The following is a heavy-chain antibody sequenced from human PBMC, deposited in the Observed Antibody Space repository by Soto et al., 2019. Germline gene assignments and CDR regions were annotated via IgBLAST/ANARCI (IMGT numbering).Heavy chain of an antibody. J-gene: IGHJ1*01. CDR2: INPNSGGT. CDR1: GYTFTAYY. Sequence: ASVKVSCKASGYTFTAYYLHWVRQAPGQGLEWMGWINPNSGGTNYAQKFQGRVTMTRDTSINTAYMDLSGLRSDDTAVYYCARDGRDYGDYEYFTHWGQGTLVSVSS. CDR3: ARDGRDYGDYEYFTH. D-gene: IGHD4-17*01. V-gene: IGHV1-2*02.